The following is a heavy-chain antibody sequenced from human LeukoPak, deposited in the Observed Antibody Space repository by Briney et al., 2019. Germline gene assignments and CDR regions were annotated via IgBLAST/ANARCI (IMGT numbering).Heavy chain of an antibody. J-gene: IGHJ5*02. Sequence: SETLSLTCAVYGGSFSGYYWSWIRQPPGKGLEWIGEINHSGSTNYNPSLKSRVTISVDTSKNQFSLKLSSVTAADTAVYYCARDRSDYGDYGGWFDPWGQGTLVTVSS. CDR3: ARDRSDYGDYGGWFDP. V-gene: IGHV4-34*01. CDR1: GGSFSGYY. D-gene: IGHD4-17*01. CDR2: INHSGST.